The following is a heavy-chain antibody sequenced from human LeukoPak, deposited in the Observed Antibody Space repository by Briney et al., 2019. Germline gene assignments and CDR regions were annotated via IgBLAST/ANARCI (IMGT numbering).Heavy chain of an antibody. Sequence: SETLSLTCTVSGGSISSGGYYWSWIRQPPGKGLEWIGYIYYSGSTYYNPSLKSRVTISVDTSKNQFSLKLSSVIAADTAVYYCARKVVRGVICWFDAWGQGTLVTVSS. CDR2: IYYSGST. CDR3: ARKVVRGVICWFDA. J-gene: IGHJ5*02. V-gene: IGHV4-31*03. CDR1: GGSISSGGYY. D-gene: IGHD3-10*01.